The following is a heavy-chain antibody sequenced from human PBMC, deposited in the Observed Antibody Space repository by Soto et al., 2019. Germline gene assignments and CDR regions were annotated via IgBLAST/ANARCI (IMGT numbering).Heavy chain of an antibody. CDR1: GGSFSGYY. J-gene: IGHJ5*02. V-gene: IGHV4-34*01. CDR3: ARGLRGVIVATVHNWFDP. Sequence: QVQLQLRGAGLLKPSETLSLTCAVYGGSFSGYYWSWIRQPPGKGLEWIGEINHSGGTNYNPSLKSRVTLSVDTSKNQFSLKLSSVTAADTAVYYCARGLRGVIVATVHNWFDPWGQGTLVTVSS. CDR2: INHSGGT. D-gene: IGHD5-12*01.